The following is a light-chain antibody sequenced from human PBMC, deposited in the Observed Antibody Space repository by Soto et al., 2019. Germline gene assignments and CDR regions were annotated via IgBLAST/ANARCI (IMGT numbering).Light chain of an antibody. Sequence: EIVMTQSPATLSMSPGERATLSCWASQSVGTNLAWYRQKPGQAPRLLIYGASTRATGVPARFSGNGSGTEFTLIISSLQSEDFAVYYCQQYNNWPPYTFGQGTKLEIK. CDR2: GAS. V-gene: IGKV3-15*01. CDR1: QSVGTN. CDR3: QQYNNWPPYT. J-gene: IGKJ2*01.